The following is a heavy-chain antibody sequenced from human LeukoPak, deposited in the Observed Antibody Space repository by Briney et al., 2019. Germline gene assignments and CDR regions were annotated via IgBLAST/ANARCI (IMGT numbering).Heavy chain of an antibody. J-gene: IGHJ5*02. CDR1: GGSISSGGYY. Sequence: SETLSLTCTVSGGSISSGGYYWSWIRQHPGKGLEWIGYIYYSGSTYYNPSLKSRVTISVDTSKNQFSLKLSSVTAADTAVYYCARGGGPVRDWFDPWGQGTLVTVS. V-gene: IGHV4-31*03. D-gene: IGHD3-16*01. CDR3: ARGGGPVRDWFDP. CDR2: IYYSGST.